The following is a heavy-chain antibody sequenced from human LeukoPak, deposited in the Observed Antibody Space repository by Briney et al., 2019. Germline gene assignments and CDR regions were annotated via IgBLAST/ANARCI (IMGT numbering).Heavy chain of an antibody. CDR2: IYSSGST. J-gene: IGHJ5*02. Sequence: SETLSLTCTVSGGSISSYYWTWIRQPAGKGLEWIGRIYSSGSTTYNPSLKSRVTISLDKSKNQFSLRLSSVTAADTAVYYCARGEVRGVNTKWFDPWGQGTLVTVSS. CDR3: ARGEVRGVNTKWFDP. V-gene: IGHV4-4*07. D-gene: IGHD3-10*01. CDR1: GGSISSYY.